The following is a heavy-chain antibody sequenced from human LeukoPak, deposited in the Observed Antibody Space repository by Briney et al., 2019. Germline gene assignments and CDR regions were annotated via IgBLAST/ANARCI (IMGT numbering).Heavy chain of an antibody. D-gene: IGHD3-22*01. V-gene: IGHV3-23*01. Sequence: GSLRLSSAGSRFTSRNYTMTSVRQAPGVGLEWGSNISTRDETTFYAHSLGGGFTISRDNSKNTMYLQMDSLRFDDTARYYCALDPTTYSSVGTSPEFARWGQGTLVTVSS. J-gene: IGHJ4*02. CDR1: RFTSRNYT. CDR3: ALDPTTYSSVGTSPEFAR. CDR2: ISTRDETT.